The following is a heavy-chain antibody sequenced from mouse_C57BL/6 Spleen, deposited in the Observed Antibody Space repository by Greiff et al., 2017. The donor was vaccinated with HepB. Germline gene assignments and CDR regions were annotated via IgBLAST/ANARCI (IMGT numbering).Heavy chain of an antibody. CDR3: ARRGHYYGSSYGDY. CDR1: GYAFSSSW. J-gene: IGHJ2*01. V-gene: IGHV1-82*01. CDR2: IYPGDGVT. D-gene: IGHD1-1*01. Sequence: VQLQPSGPELVKPGASVKISCKASGYAFSSSWMNWVKQRPGKGLEWIGRIYPGDGVTNYNGTFQGKATLTVDKSSSTAYMQLSSLTSEDSAVYFCARRGHYYGSSYGDYWGQGTTLTVSS.